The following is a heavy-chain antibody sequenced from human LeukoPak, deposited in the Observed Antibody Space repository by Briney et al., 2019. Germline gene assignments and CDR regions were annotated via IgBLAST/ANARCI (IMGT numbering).Heavy chain of an antibody. Sequence: SETLSLTCTVSGGAINSGDSYWSWIRQPPGKSLEWIGSISYCRAPYSTPSLTGRVAISGDTADNQFFLSLGSVTAADTAVYYCARVPYGSGTYYFDYWGQGILVTVSS. CDR2: ISYCRAP. CDR1: GGAINSGDSY. J-gene: IGHJ4*02. D-gene: IGHD3-10*01. V-gene: IGHV4-30-4*01. CDR3: ARVPYGSGTYYFDY.